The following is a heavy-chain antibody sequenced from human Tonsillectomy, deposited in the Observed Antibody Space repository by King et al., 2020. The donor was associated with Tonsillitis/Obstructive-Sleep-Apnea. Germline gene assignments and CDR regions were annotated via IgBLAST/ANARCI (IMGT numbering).Heavy chain of an antibody. CDR3: AREIDYGGNPPAFDY. CDR2: ISAYNGNT. D-gene: IGHD4-23*01. Sequence: VQLVESGAEVKKPGASVKVSCKASGYTFTSYDISWVRQAPGQGLEWMGWISAYNGNTNYAQKVQGRVTMTTDTSTSTAYMGLRSLRSDDTAVYYCAREIDYGGNPPAFDYWGHGTLVTVSS. J-gene: IGHJ4*01. V-gene: IGHV1-18*01. CDR1: GYTFTSYD.